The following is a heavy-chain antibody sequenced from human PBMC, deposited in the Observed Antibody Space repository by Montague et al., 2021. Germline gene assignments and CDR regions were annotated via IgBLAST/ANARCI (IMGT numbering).Heavy chain of an antibody. Sequence: SETLSLTCTVSGGSISSSNYDWIWIRHPPGKELDFIGVIYYNGTTYHNLSLKIPVTVYMATSKNQFSLKLSSVTAADTAVYYCASSSSVRWLQYYFDYWGQGTLVTVSS. J-gene: IGHJ4*02. CDR2: IYYNGTT. D-gene: IGHD5-24*01. CDR1: GGSISSSNYD. CDR3: ASSSSVRWLQYYFDY. V-gene: IGHV4-39*01.